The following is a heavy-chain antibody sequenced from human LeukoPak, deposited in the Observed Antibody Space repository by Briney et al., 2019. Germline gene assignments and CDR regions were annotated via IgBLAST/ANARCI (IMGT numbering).Heavy chain of an antibody. CDR1: GFTFSSYG. Sequence: GRSLRLSCAASGFTFSSYGIHWVRQAPGKGLEWVAVIWYDGSNKYYADSVKGRFTISRDNSKNTLYLQMNSLRAEDTAVYYCASYGDSAGYYYYGMDVWGQGTTVTVSS. V-gene: IGHV3-33*01. CDR3: ASYGDSAGYYYYGMDV. J-gene: IGHJ6*02. CDR2: IWYDGSNK. D-gene: IGHD4-17*01.